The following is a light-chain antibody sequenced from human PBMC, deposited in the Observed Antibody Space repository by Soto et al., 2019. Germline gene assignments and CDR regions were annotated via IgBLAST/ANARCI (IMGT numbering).Light chain of an antibody. V-gene: IGKV3-15*01. Sequence: EIVMTQSPATLSVSPGERATLSCRASQTVNSNLAWDQQKPGQAPRLLIYGASTRDTGVPARFSGSGSGTEFTLTISSLQPEDFAFYYCQHVNNWSSYTFGQGTKLEIK. J-gene: IGKJ2*01. CDR1: QTVNSN. CDR2: GAS. CDR3: QHVNNWSSYT.